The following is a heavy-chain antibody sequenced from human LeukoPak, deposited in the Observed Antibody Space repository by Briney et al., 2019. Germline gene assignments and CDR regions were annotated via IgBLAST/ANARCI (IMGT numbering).Heavy chain of an antibody. D-gene: IGHD3-16*01. CDR1: GYTFIDYY. CDR3: ARATNRGSPANAYVY. V-gene: IGHV1-2*02. J-gene: IGHJ1*01. CDR2: INPTSGAT. Sequence: ASVKVSCKAAGYTFIDYYIHWGRQAPGQGLEWMGWINPTSGATISAEKFHGRVPVTSDKPISTAYVELSGLRSDDTAIYYCARATNRGSPANAYVYWGQGTLVTVSS.